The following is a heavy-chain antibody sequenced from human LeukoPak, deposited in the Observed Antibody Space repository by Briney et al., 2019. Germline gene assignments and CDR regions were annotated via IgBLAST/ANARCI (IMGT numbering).Heavy chain of an antibody. D-gene: IGHD1-26*01. CDR2: INHSGST. CDR3: ARSRAFNSGAFDP. J-gene: IGHJ5*02. Sequence: ASETLSLTCAVYGGSFSGYYWSWIRQPPGKGLEWIGEINHSGSTNYNPSLKSRVTISVDTSKNQFSLRLNSVTAADTAVYYCARSRAFNSGAFDPWGQGSLVTVSS. V-gene: IGHV4-34*01. CDR1: GGSFSGYY.